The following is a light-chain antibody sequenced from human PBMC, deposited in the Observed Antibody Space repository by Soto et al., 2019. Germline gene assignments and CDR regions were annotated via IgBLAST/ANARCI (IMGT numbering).Light chain of an antibody. CDR2: EVN. CDR1: SSDFGSYNY. J-gene: IGLJ1*01. CDR3: SSYAGSSNV. V-gene: IGLV2-8*01. Sequence: QSVLTQPPSVSGSPGQSVTISCTGTSSDFGSYNYVSWYQQHPGKAPKLMIYEVNKRPSGVPDRFSGSKSGNTASLTVSGLQAEDEADYYCSSYAGSSNVFGTGTKVTVL.